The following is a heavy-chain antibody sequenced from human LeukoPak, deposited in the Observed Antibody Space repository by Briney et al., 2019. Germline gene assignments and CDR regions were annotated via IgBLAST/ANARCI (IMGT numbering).Heavy chain of an antibody. CDR1: GGSFSGYY. CDR3: ARARPVIAAKVRFDY. D-gene: IGHD6-13*01. V-gene: IGHV4-34*01. Sequence: SETLSLTCAVYGGSFSGYYWSWIRQPPGKGLEWIGEINHSGSTNYNPFLKSRVTISVDTSKNQFSLKLSSVTAADTAVYYCARARPVIAAKVRFDYWGQGTLVTVSS. CDR2: INHSGST. J-gene: IGHJ4*02.